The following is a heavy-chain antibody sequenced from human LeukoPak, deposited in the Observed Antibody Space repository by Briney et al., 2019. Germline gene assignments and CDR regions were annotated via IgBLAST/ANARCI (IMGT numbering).Heavy chain of an antibody. J-gene: IGHJ4*02. CDR3: ARDLELAYYDSSGYDY. CDR1: GFTFSSYW. V-gene: IGHV3-74*01. Sequence: PGRSLRLSCAASGFTFSSYWMHWVRQAPGKGLVWVSRINSDGSGTAYADSVKGRFTISRDNAKNTLYLQMDSLRAEDTAVYYCARDLELAYYDSSGYDYWGQGTLVIVSS. D-gene: IGHD3-22*01. CDR2: INSDGSGT.